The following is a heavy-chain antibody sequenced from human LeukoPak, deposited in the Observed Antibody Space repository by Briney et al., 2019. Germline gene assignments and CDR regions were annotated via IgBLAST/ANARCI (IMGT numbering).Heavy chain of an antibody. J-gene: IGHJ4*02. CDR2: IYYSGST. V-gene: IGHV4-59*01. Sequence: SETLSLTCTVSGGSISSYYWSWLRQPPGKGLEWIGYIYYSGSTNYNPSLKSRVTISVDTSKNQFSLKLSSVTAADTAVYYCATVGGPYSSSWLTFDYWGQGTLVTVSS. CDR1: GGSISSYY. D-gene: IGHD6-13*01. CDR3: ATVGGPYSSSWLTFDY.